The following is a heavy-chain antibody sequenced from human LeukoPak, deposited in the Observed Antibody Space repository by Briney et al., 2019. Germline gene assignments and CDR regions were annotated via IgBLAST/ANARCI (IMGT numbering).Heavy chain of an antibody. Sequence: PSETLPLTCTVSGGSISSYYWSWLRQPPGKGLEWIGYIYYSGSTNYNPSLKSRVTISVDTSKNQFSLKLSSVTAADTAVYYCARSGIYDYVWGSYRYPFDYWGQGTLVTVSS. D-gene: IGHD3-16*02. CDR1: GGSISSYY. CDR2: IYYSGST. CDR3: ARSGIYDYVWGSYRYPFDY. V-gene: IGHV4-59*01. J-gene: IGHJ4*02.